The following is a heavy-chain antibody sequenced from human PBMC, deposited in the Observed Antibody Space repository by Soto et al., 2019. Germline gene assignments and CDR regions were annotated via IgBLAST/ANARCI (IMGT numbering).Heavy chain of an antibody. Sequence: SLTCTVSGDFISSPDYYWSWIRQAPGKGLELIGYVYYRGSIYYTPSFESRVSISIDTSKNQFSLRLTSVTAADSAAYFCARVTFTPNWSDSWGQGILVTVSS. CDR1: GDFISSPDYY. CDR3: ARVTFTPNWSDS. CDR2: VYYRGSI. D-gene: IGHD3-16*01. J-gene: IGHJ5*01. V-gene: IGHV4-30-4*01.